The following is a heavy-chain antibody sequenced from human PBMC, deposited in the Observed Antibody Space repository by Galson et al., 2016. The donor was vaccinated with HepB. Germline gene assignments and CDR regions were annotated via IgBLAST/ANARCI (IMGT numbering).Heavy chain of an antibody. Sequence: SLRLSCAASGFTFSHYGMHWVRQTPGKGLEWVAVLSSDGSNVDYGDSVKSRFTISRHNFRDTLYLQMSSLRPEDTAVYYCARDRSFDRNSRGVPFDYWGQGTLVTVSS. D-gene: IGHD3-16*01. V-gene: IGHV3-30*03. CDR2: LSSDGSNV. CDR3: ARDRSFDRNSRGVPFDY. J-gene: IGHJ4*01. CDR1: GFTFSHYG.